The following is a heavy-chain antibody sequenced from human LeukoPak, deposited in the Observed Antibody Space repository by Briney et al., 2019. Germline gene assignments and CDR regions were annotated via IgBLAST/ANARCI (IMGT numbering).Heavy chain of an antibody. CDR2: IWYDGSNK. D-gene: IGHD6-19*01. Sequence: GGSLRLSCAASGFTFSSYGMHWVRQAPGKGLEWVAFIWYDGSNKYYADSVKGRFTISRDNSKNTLHLQMNSLRGEDTAVYYCAKDGVRTSGWRLWGQGTLVTVSS. CDR1: GFTFSSYG. V-gene: IGHV3-30*02. CDR3: AKDGVRTSGWRL. J-gene: IGHJ4*02.